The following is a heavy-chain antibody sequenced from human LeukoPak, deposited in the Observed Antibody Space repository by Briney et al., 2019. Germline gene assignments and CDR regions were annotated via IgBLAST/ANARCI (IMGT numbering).Heavy chain of an antibody. V-gene: IGHV3-7*02. CDR2: IKQDGTSK. Sequence: GGSLRPSCAASGFTFSRSWMGWVRQAPGKGLEWVANIKQDGTSKHYVDSVMGRFTISRDNAENSVYLQMNSLSAGDTAVYYCARHGDYCFDLWGPGTRVTVSS. CDR3: ARHGDYCFDL. CDR1: GFTFSRSW. D-gene: IGHD2-21*01. J-gene: IGHJ4*02.